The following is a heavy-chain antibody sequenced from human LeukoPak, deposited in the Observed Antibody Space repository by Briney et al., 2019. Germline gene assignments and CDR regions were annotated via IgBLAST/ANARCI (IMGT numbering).Heavy chain of an antibody. V-gene: IGHV3-30*18. J-gene: IGHJ4*02. CDR2: ISYDGSNK. D-gene: IGHD3/OR15-3a*01. CDR3: AKMRGKGTGDY. Sequence: GGSLRLSCAASGFTFSSYGMHWVRQAPGKGLEWVAVISYDGSNKYYADSVKGRFTISRDNSKNTLYLQMNSLRAEDTAVYYCAKMRGKGTGDYWGQGTLVTVSS. CDR1: GFTFSSYG.